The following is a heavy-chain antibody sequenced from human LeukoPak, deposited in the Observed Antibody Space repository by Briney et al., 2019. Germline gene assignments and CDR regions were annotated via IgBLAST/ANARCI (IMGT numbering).Heavy chain of an antibody. CDR1: GFTFSSYA. CDR3: ASLSKGGWYDY. Sequence: GGSLRLSCAASGFTFSSYAMHWVRRAPGKGLEYVSAISSNGGSTYYANSVKGRFTISRDNSKNTLYLQMGSLRAEDMAVYYCASLSKGGWYDYWGQGTLVTVSS. D-gene: IGHD6-19*01. V-gene: IGHV3-64*01. J-gene: IGHJ4*02. CDR2: ISSNGGST.